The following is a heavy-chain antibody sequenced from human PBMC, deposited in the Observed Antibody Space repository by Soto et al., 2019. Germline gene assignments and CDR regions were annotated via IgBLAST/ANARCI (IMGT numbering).Heavy chain of an antibody. CDR2: IYYGGST. CDR3: ASNRTPYEYGDPGAGPSY. J-gene: IGHJ4*02. CDR1: GGSISSGGYY. Sequence: QVQLQESGPGLVKPSQTLSLTCTVSGGSISSGGYYWSWIRQHPGKGLEWIGYIYYGGSTYYNPSLKSRVTLSVDRSKNQFSLKLSSVTAADTAVYYCASNRTPYEYGDPGAGPSYWGQGTLVTVSS. D-gene: IGHD4-17*01. V-gene: IGHV4-31*03.